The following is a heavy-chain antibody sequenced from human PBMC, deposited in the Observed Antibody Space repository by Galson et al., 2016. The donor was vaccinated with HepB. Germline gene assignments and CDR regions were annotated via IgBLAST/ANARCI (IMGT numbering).Heavy chain of an antibody. CDR3: ARGHIVATVDYYYYGLDV. V-gene: IGHV1-3*01. CDR2: INAANGDT. Sequence: SVKVSCKASGYTFTTYAMYWVRQAPGQRLEWMGWINAANGDTKYSQKLQGRGTITWDTSANTAYMELSSLRSEDTAVYYCARGHIVATVDYYYYGLDVWGQGEVVTVSS. D-gene: IGHD5-12*01. CDR1: GYTFTTYA. J-gene: IGHJ6*02.